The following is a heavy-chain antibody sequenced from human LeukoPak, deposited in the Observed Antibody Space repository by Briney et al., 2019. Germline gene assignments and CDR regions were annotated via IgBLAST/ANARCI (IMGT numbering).Heavy chain of an antibody. Sequence: PSETLSLTCTVSGGSISSYYWSWIRQPPGKGLEWIGYIYYSGSTNYNPSLKSRVTISVDTSKNQFSLKLSSVTAADTAVYYCARDPYYYDSSGNSSSHAFDIWGQGTMVTVSS. CDR1: GGSISSYY. V-gene: IGHV4-59*01. CDR3: ARDPYYYDSSGNSSSHAFDI. CDR2: IYYSGST. D-gene: IGHD3-22*01. J-gene: IGHJ3*02.